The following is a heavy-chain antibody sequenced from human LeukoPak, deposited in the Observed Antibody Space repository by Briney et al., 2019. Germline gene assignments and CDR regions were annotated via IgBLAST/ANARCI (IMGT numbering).Heavy chain of an antibody. Sequence: ASVKVSCKASGYTFTSYAMNWVRQAPGQGLEWMGWINTNTGNPTYAQAFTGRFVFSLDTSVSTAYLQISSLKAEDTAVYYCARDRVLLWFGESYSFDYWGQGTLVTVSS. CDR3: ARDRVLLWFGESYSFDY. CDR2: INTNTGNP. V-gene: IGHV7-4-1*02. CDR1: GYTFTSYA. J-gene: IGHJ4*02. D-gene: IGHD3-10*01.